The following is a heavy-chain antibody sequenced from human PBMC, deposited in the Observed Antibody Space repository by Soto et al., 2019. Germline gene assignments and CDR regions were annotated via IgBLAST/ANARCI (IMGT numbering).Heavy chain of an antibody. CDR1: SGSISSSNW. CDR3: ARRQATVTPLDY. V-gene: IGHV4-4*02. Sequence: PSETLSLTCAVSSGSISSSNWWSWVRQPPGKGLEWIGEIYHSGSTNYNPSLKSRVTISVDKSKNQFSLKLSSVTAADTAVYYCARRQATVTPLDYWGQGTLVTVSS. J-gene: IGHJ4*02. CDR2: IYHSGST. D-gene: IGHD4-17*01.